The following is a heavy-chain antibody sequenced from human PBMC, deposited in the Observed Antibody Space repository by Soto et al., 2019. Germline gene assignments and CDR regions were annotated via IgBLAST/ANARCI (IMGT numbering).Heavy chain of an antibody. CDR1: GGTFSSYT. J-gene: IGHJ6*02. CDR3: ARSPVEDYDFWSVSTLRYGMDV. V-gene: IGHV1-69*02. CDR2: IIPILGIA. D-gene: IGHD3-3*01. Sequence: ASVKVSCKASGGTFSSYTISWVRQAPGQGLEWMGRIIPILGIANYAQKFQGRVTITADKSTSTAYMELSSLRSEDTAVYYCARSPVEDYDFWSVSTLRYGMDVWGQGTTVTVSS.